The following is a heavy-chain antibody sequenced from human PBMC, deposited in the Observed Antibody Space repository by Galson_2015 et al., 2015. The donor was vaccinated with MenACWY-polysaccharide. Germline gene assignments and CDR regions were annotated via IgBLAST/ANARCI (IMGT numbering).Heavy chain of an antibody. CDR2: ISWDGGST. V-gene: IGHV3-43*01. D-gene: IGHD5-18*01. CDR3: AKDRARIQLWSGSDY. Sequence: SLRLSCAGSGFSFRTYSMHWVRQAPGKGLEWVSLISWDGGSTYYADSVKGRFTISRDNSKNSLYLQMNSLRTEDTALYYCAKDRARIQLWSGSDYWGQGTLVTVSS. CDR1: GFSFRTYS. J-gene: IGHJ4*02.